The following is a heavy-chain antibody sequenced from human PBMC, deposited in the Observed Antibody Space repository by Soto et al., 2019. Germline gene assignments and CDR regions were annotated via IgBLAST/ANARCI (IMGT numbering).Heavy chain of an antibody. CDR2: ISGSGGST. CDR1: GFTFSSYA. D-gene: IGHD6-6*01. CDR3: AKDFRGGIAARPYYFDY. Sequence: GGSLRLSCAASGFTFSSYAMSWVRQAPGKGLEWVSAISGSGGSTYYADSVKGRFTISRDNSKNTLYLQMNSLRAEDTAVYYCAKDFRGGIAARPYYFDYWGQGTLVTVSS. J-gene: IGHJ4*02. V-gene: IGHV3-23*01.